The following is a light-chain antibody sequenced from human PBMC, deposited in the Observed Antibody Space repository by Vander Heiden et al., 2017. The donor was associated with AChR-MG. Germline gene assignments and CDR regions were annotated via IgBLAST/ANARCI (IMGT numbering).Light chain of an antibody. Sequence: QSALTQPASVSGSPGQSTTISCTGTSSDVGSYYLVSWYQQHPGKAPKLMIYEGSKRPSGVSNRCSCSKSGNTASLTISGLQAEDEADYYCCSYAGSILGWVFGGGTKLTVL. CDR2: EGS. J-gene: IGLJ3*02. V-gene: IGLV2-23*01. CDR1: SSDVGSYYL. CDR3: CSYAGSILGWV.